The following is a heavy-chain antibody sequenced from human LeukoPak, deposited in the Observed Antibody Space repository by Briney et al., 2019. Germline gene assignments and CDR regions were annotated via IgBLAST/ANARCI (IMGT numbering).Heavy chain of an antibody. Sequence: GASVKVSCKVSGYTLTKLSMHWVRQAPGKGLEWMGGFDPEDGDTIYAQKLQGRVTMTEDTSTDTAHMELSSLRSEDTAVYYCATLLLHYYDSSGYLDRFDYWGQGTLVTVSS. CDR2: FDPEDGDT. CDR3: ATLLLHYYDSSGYLDRFDY. V-gene: IGHV1-24*01. D-gene: IGHD3-22*01. CDR1: GYTLTKLS. J-gene: IGHJ4*02.